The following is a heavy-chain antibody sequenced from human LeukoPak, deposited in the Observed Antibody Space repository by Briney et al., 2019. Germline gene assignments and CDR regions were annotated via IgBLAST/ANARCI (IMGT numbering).Heavy chain of an antibody. CDR2: IFYSGTT. D-gene: IGHD2-15*01. V-gene: IGHV4-59*08. Sequence: SETLSLTCTVSGGSIRSYYWSWLRQPPGKGLEGVGYIFYSGTTDSNPSLKSRVTISVDTSKNQFSLKLSSVTAADTAVYYCARTYCSGGSCHFDYWGQGTLVTVSS. J-gene: IGHJ4*02. CDR3: ARTYCSGGSCHFDY. CDR1: GGSIRSYY.